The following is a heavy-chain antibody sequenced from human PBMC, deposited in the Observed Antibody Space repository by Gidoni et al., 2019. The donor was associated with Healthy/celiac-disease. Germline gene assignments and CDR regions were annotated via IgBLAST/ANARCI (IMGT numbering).Heavy chain of an antibody. V-gene: IGHV3-9*01. CDR1: GLTFDDYA. D-gene: IGHD2-2*02. J-gene: IGHJ6*02. Sequence: EVQLVESGGGLVQPGRSLRLSCAASGLTFDDYAMHCVRQAPGKGLGWVLGMSWNSGSIGYADSVKGRFTISRDNAKNSLYLQMNSLRAEDTALYYCAKDSNQLLYNYYYGMDVWGQGTTVTVS. CDR3: AKDSNQLLYNYYYGMDV. CDR2: MSWNSGSI.